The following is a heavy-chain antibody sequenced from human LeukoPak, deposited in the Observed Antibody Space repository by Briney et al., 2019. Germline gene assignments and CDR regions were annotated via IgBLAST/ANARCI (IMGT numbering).Heavy chain of an antibody. Sequence: SETLSLTCTVSGGSISSSYCSWIRQPPGKGLEWIGYIYHSESTNYNPSLKSRVSISVDTSKNQFSLKLSSVTAADTAVYYCATQAGGTSGPFDYWGQGTLVTVSS. CDR2: IYHSEST. J-gene: IGHJ4*02. V-gene: IGHV4-59*08. CDR3: ATQAGGTSGPFDY. CDR1: GGSISSSY. D-gene: IGHD4-23*01.